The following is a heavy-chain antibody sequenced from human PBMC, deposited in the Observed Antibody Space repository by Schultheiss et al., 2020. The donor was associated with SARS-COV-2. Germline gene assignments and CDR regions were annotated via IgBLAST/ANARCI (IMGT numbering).Heavy chain of an antibody. CDR2: VSAGGGTT. Sequence: GGSLRLSCAASGFTFSSYAMSWVRQAPGKGLEWVSAVSAGGGTTYYADSVKGRFTISGDNAKESLYLQMNSLRAEDTAVYYCAKDRPLWDYWGQGTLVTVSS. CDR1: GFTFSSYA. V-gene: IGHV3-23*01. CDR3: AKDRPLWDY. D-gene: IGHD3-16*01. J-gene: IGHJ4*02.